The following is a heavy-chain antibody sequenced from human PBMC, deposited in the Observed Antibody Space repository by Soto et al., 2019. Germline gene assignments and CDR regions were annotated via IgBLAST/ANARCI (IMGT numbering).Heavy chain of an antibody. CDR3: ARHQVAREYPGPPNLSWFDY. Sequence: PSETLSLTCTVSGGSVSSYYRSWIRQPPGKGLEWIGYIYYSGSTNYNPSLKSRVTISVDTSKNQFSLKLSSVTAADTAVYYCARHQVAREYPGPPNLSWFDYWGQGTLVTVSS. D-gene: IGHD6-13*01. V-gene: IGHV4-59*08. J-gene: IGHJ4*02. CDR2: IYYSGST. CDR1: GGSVSSYY.